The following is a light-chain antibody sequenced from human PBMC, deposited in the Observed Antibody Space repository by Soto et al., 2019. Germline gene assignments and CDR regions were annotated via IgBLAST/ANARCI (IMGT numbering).Light chain of an antibody. CDR3: PPYHNSPT. Sequence: DIQMTQSPSTLSASVGDRVTITCRASQSIRNWLAWYQQKPGKAPKVLIYEASRLQSGVTSRFSGSGSVTEVTLTINSLQPDGSATYYYPPYHNSPTFGPGTRVEIK. J-gene: IGKJ3*01. V-gene: IGKV1-5*03. CDR2: EAS. CDR1: QSIRNW.